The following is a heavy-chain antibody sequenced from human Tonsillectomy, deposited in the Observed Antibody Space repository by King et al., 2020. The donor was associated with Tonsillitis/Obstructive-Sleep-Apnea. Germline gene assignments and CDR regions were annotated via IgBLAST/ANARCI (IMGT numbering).Heavy chain of an antibody. J-gene: IGHJ4*02. Sequence: EVQLVESGAEVKKPGESLRISCKGSGYSFMSYWISWVRQMPGKGLEWMGRIDPSDSYTKYSPSFQGHVTISADKSISTAYLQCSSLKASDIAMYYCARMTGREGATLDYWGQGTLVTVSS. V-gene: IGHV5-10-1*03. CDR3: ARMTGREGATLDY. CDR1: GYSFMSYW. CDR2: IDPSDSYT. D-gene: IGHD1-26*01.